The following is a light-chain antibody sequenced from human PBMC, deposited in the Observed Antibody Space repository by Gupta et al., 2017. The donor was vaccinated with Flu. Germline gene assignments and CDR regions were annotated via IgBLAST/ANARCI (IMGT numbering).Light chain of an antibody. V-gene: IGLV2-8*01. CDR1: SSDVGGTKD. CDR3: SSYAGDNKWG. CDR2: EVS. Sequence: SVPISGTGTSSDVGGTKDVSWYKQDQGEAPKRRMVEVSERPSGVPDRVSGSKSGNKESLTVSGLQAEDEAQYDCSSYAGDNKWGLGGGTKMTVI. J-gene: IGLJ3*02.